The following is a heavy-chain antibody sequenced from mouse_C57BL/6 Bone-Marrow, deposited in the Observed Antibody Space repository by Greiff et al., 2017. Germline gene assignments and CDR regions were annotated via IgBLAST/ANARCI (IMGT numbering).Heavy chain of an antibody. CDR3: ARDGDWDYAMDY. V-gene: IGHV1-50*01. D-gene: IGHD4-1*01. Sequence: QVQLQQPGAELVKPGASVKLSCKASGYTFTSYWMQWVKQRPGQGLEWIGEIDPSDSYTNYNQKFKGKATLTVDTSSSTAYMQLCSLTSEDSAVYYCARDGDWDYAMDYWGQGTSVTVSS. CDR1: GYTFTSYW. J-gene: IGHJ4*01. CDR2: IDPSDSYT.